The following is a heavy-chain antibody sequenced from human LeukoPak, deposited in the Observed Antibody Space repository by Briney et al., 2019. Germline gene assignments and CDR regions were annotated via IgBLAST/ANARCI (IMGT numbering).Heavy chain of an antibody. V-gene: IGHV3-21*01. Sequence: GGSLRLSCAASGFTFSSYSMNWVRQAPGKGLEWVSSISSSSSYIYYADSVKSRFTISRDNAKNLLYLQMNSLRAEDTAVYYCASIAVADDFDYWGQGTLVPSPQ. J-gene: IGHJ4*02. CDR1: GFTFSSYS. CDR2: ISSSSSYI. D-gene: IGHD6-19*01. CDR3: ASIAVADDFDY.